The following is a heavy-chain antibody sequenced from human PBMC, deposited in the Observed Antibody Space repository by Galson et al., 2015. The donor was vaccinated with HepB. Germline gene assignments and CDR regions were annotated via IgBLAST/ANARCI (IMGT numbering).Heavy chain of an antibody. CDR3: AKVATRDQWLARWNFDY. CDR2: ITYNGGSH. V-gene: IGHV3-30*18. J-gene: IGHJ4*02. D-gene: IGHD6-19*01. CDR1: GFTFSAYG. Sequence: SLRLSCAASGFTFSAYGMHWVRQAPGKGLDWVSAITYNGGSHYYADSVKGRVTISRDNPKNTLFLQMNSLRPEDTAVYYCAKVATRDQWLARWNFDYWGQGSLVPVYS.